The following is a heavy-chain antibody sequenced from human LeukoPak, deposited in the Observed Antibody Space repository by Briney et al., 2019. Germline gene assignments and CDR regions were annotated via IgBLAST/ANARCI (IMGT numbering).Heavy chain of an antibody. V-gene: IGHV3-74*01. D-gene: IGHD3-10*01. J-gene: IGHJ5*02. Sequence: GGSLRLSCAASGFSSSDYWMLWVRHAPGKGLVWVSRMNSDGTTTNYADSVKGRFTISRGNAKNTLYLQMNSLRAEDTAVYYCARGRGPYGWFDPWGQGTLVTVSS. CDR2: MNSDGTTT. CDR3: ARGRGPYGWFDP. CDR1: GFSSSDYW.